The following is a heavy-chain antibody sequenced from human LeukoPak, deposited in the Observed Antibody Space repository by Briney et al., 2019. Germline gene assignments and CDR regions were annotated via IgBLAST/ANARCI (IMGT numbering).Heavy chain of an antibody. D-gene: IGHD4-11*01. V-gene: IGHV3-74*01. CDR1: GFPFSTYW. CDR3: AKQDYSNYGPYYYYMDV. J-gene: IGHJ6*03. CDR2: IKTDGRST. Sequence: GGSLRLSCAASGFPFSTYWMHWVRQAPGKGLVWVSRIKTDGRSTTYADSVKGRFTISRDNAKNTLYLQMNSLRAEDTAVYYCAKQDYSNYGPYYYYMDVWGKGTTVTVSS.